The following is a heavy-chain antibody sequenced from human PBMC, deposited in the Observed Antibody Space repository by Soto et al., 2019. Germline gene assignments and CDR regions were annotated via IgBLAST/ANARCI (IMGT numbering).Heavy chain of an antibody. J-gene: IGHJ6*02. D-gene: IGHD4-17*01. V-gene: IGHV4-34*01. CDR1: GGSFSGYY. Sequence: SETLSLTCAVSGGSFSGYYWNWIRQPPGKGLEWLGEISRSGSATYNPSLKGRVTMSVDTSKNQVSLNVTSVTAADTALYYCARVNYGDYYYGMDVWGQGTTVTVSS. CDR2: ISRSGSA. CDR3: ARVNYGDYYYGMDV.